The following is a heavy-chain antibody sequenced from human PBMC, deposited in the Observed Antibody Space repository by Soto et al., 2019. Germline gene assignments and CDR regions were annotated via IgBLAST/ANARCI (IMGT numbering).Heavy chain of an antibody. CDR1: GGSISSYY. V-gene: IGHV4-59*01. Sequence: SETLSLTCTVSGGSISSYYWSWIRQPPGKGLEWIGYIYYSGSTNYNPSLKSRVTISVDTSKNQFPLKLGSVTAADTAVYYCARGMLDYCGGDCYSIDYWGQGTLVTVSS. J-gene: IGHJ4*02. CDR2: IYYSGST. CDR3: ARGMLDYCGGDCYSIDY. D-gene: IGHD2-21*02.